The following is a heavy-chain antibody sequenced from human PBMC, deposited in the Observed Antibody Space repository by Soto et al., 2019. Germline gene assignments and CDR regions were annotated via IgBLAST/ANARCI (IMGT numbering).Heavy chain of an antibody. J-gene: IGHJ4*02. Sequence: GSLRLSCATSGFTFSIYEMNWVRQAPGKGLEWISYISSSGSTVYYADSVQGRFTISRDNTKNSVSLQMKSLRAEDTGTYYCARDGYGYSFDYWGLGTLVTVSS. CDR2: ISSSGSTV. V-gene: IGHV3-48*03. D-gene: IGHD3-16*01. CDR3: ARDGYGYSFDY. CDR1: GFTFSIYE.